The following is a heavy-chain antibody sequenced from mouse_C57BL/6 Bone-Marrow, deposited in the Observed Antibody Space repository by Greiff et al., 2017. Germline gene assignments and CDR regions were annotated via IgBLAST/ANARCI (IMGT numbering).Heavy chain of an antibody. V-gene: IGHV3-6*01. CDR2: ISYDGSN. CDR3: AREPAGSPSFDY. D-gene: IGHD1-1*01. CDR1: GYSITSGYY. J-gene: IGHJ2*01. Sequence: EVQLQQSGPGLVKPSQSLSLTCSVTGYSITSGYYWNWIRQFPGNKLEWMGYISYDGSNNYNPSLKNRISITRDTSTNQFFLKLNSVTTEDTATYYCAREPAGSPSFDYWGQGTTLTVSS.